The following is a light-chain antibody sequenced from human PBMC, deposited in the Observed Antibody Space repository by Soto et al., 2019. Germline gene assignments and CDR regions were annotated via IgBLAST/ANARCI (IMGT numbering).Light chain of an antibody. CDR3: SSYTSSSTLV. J-gene: IGLJ1*01. CDR2: DVS. V-gene: IGLV2-14*04. CDR1: SSDVGGYNY. Sequence: GRSITHSCNETSSDVGGYNYVSWYQQHPGKAPKLMIYDVSNRPSGVSNRFSGSKSGNTASLTISGLQAEDEADYYCSSYTSSSTLVFGTGTKVTVL.